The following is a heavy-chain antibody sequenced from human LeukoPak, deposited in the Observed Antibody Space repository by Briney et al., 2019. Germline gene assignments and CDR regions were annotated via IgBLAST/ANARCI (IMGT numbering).Heavy chain of an antibody. D-gene: IGHD1-1*01. Sequence: SETLSLTCTVSGGSVSSGRYYWSWIRQPPGKGLEWIGYFYYSGSTNYNPSLKTRVTISVDTSKNQFSLKVSSVTAADTAVYYCARKRTGDHGYYFDYWGQGTLVTVSS. CDR3: ARKRTGDHGYYFDY. CDR1: GGSVSSGRYY. J-gene: IGHJ4*02. CDR2: FYYSGST. V-gene: IGHV4-61*01.